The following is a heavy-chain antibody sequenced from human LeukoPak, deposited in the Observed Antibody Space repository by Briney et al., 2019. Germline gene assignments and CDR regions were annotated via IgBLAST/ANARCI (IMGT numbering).Heavy chain of an antibody. J-gene: IGHJ3*01. V-gene: IGHV3-48*03. CDR2: ISSSGSTI. Sequence: GGSLRLSCAASGFTFSSYEMNWVRQAPGKGLEWVSYISSSGSTIYYADSVKGRFTISRDNAKNPLYLQMNNLRAEDTAVYYCARDLGTSSSSSFWGQGTMVTVSS. CDR1: GFTFSSYE. D-gene: IGHD6-13*01. CDR3: ARDLGTSSSSSF.